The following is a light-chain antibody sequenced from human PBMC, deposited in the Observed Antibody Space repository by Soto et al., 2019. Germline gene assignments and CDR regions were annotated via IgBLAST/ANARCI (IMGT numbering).Light chain of an antibody. Sequence: IVVTQSPATLSVSSGETATLSCRASQSVSSNVAWYQQKPGQAPRLLIYGASTRAAGIPDRFSGSGSQTEFTLTIASLQSEDVAIYYCQHYQNGGKVFGPGTKVEI. J-gene: IGKJ1*01. CDR3: QHYQNGGKV. V-gene: IGKV3-15*01. CDR1: QSVSSN. CDR2: GAS.